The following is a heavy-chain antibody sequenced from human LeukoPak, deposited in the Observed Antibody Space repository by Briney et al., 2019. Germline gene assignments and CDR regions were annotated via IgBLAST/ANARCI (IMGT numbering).Heavy chain of an antibody. CDR3: ARDLKGPVNDVFDI. CDR1: GFTFRTYW. CDR2: SNSDGSTT. D-gene: IGHD4-23*01. Sequence: TGLSLRLSCAASGFTFRTYWMHWVRQAPGKGLVWVSHSNSDGSTTSYADSVKGRFTISRDNAKNTLYLQMNSLRAEDTAVYYCARDLKGPVNDVFDIWGQGTMVTVSS. V-gene: IGHV3-74*01. J-gene: IGHJ3*02.